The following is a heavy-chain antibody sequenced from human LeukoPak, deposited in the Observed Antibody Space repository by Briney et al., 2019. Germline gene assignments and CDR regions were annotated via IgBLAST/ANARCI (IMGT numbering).Heavy chain of an antibody. CDR3: ARKVGATTYPDWFDP. Sequence: SETLSLTCAVYGESFSDYYWSWIRQPPGKGLEWIGEINHSGSTNYNPSLKSRLTISVDTSKKQFSLKLSSVTAADTAAFYCARKVGATTYPDWFDPWGQGTLVTVSS. D-gene: IGHD1-26*01. J-gene: IGHJ5*02. V-gene: IGHV4-34*01. CDR2: INHSGST. CDR1: GESFSDYY.